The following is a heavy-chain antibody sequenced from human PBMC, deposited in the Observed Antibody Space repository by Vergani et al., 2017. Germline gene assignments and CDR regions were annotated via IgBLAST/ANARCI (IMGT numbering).Heavy chain of an antibody. V-gene: IGHV3-30*03. CDR1: GFPFSDYG. CDR3: ARDFLTRVTTLDYYYMGV. CDR2: ISYDGNKK. J-gene: IGHJ6*03. D-gene: IGHD1-1*01. Sequence: QVQLVESGGGEVQPGRSLRLSCSAAGFPFSDYGVHWLRQAPGKGLEWVSVISYDGNKKNYADSVKGRFTISRDNSKNTLYLEMNALRAEDTAVYYCARDFLTRVTTLDYYYMGVWGKGTTVTVSS.